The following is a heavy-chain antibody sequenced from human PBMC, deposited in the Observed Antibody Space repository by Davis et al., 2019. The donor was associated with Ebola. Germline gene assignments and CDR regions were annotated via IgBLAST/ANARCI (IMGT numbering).Heavy chain of an antibody. CDR2: IYYSGST. CDR3: ARAWDIVEVPAQFAGDYFDY. J-gene: IGHJ4*02. D-gene: IGHD2-2*01. V-gene: IGHV4-59*06. Sequence: ESLKLSCAASGFTFSSYWMSWVRQAPGKGLEWIGYIYYSGSTYYNPSLKSRVTISVDTSKNQFSLKLSSVTAADTAVYYCARAWDIVEVPAQFAGDYFDYWGQGTLVTVSS. CDR1: GFTFSSYW.